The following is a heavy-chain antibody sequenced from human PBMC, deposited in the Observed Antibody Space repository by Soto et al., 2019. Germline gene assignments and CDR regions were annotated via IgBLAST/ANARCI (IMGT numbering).Heavy chain of an antibody. Sequence: PWGSLSLSCTASGFTFSSYGMGSVRQAPGKGLQWVSTIRGDGGQTHYTDSVKGRFSISRDNSKNTVYLQMDSLRTEHTAMYFCARDLGLDSDAFCAYWAKGTQATVSA. CDR2: IRGDGGQT. CDR3: ARDLGLDSDAFCAY. CDR1: GFTFSSYG. V-gene: IGHV3-23*01. D-gene: IGHD2-2*01. J-gene: IGHJ4*02.